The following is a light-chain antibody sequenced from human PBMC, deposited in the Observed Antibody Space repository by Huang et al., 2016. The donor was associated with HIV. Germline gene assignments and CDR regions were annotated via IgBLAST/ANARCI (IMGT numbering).Light chain of an antibody. Sequence: DIQITQSPSSLSTSVGDRITITCQASQDISNYLNWYQQKPGKAPKLLIYDASNVETGVPSRVGGRGSGTDFTFTITSLQPEDVATYYCQQYDNLPFTFGPGTIVDIK. J-gene: IGKJ3*01. CDR1: QDISNY. V-gene: IGKV1-33*01. CDR2: DAS. CDR3: QQYDNLPFT.